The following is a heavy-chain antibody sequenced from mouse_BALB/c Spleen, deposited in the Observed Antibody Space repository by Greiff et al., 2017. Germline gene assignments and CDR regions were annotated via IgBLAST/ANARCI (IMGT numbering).Heavy chain of an antibody. Sequence: DVMLVESGGGLVQPGGSLKLSCAASGFTFSSYGMSWVRQTPDKRLELVATINSNGGSTYYPDSVKGRFTISRDNAKNTLYLQMSSLKSEDTAMYYCASLYDYDSWFAYWGQGTLVTVSA. CDR1: GFTFSSYG. CDR2: INSNGGST. D-gene: IGHD2-4*01. J-gene: IGHJ3*01. CDR3: ASLYDYDSWFAY. V-gene: IGHV5-6-3*01.